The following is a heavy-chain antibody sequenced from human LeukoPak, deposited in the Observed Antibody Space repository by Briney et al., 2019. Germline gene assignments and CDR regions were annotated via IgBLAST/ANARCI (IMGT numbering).Heavy chain of an antibody. D-gene: IGHD3-16*01. CDR1: GYTFSRHG. V-gene: IGHV3-33*01. CDR3: ARLWGGNGYSGGSLNL. J-gene: IGHJ5*02. CDR2: VWYDRRNR. Sequence: TGGSLRLSCAASGYTFSRHGIHWVRQAPGKGLEWVAVVWYDRRNRDYADSVKGRFTISKDNSNNMVFLQMDRLRAEDTAVYYCARLWGGNGYSGGSLNLWGQGTLVTVSS.